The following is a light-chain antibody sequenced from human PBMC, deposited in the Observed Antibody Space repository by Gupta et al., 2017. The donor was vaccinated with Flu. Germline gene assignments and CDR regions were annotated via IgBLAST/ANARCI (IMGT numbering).Light chain of an antibody. Sequence: NCKSSQSVLSSSNNKNYLTWFQQKPGQPPKLLIYWASTRDSGVPDRFSGSGSGTDFTLSISSLQAEDVAVYYCQQYYSAPLTFGGGTKVEIQ. J-gene: IGKJ4*01. CDR3: QQYYSAPLT. V-gene: IGKV4-1*01. CDR2: WAS. CDR1: QSVLSSSNNKNY.